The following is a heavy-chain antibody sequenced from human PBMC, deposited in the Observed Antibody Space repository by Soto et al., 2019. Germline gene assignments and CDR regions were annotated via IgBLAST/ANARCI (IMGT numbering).Heavy chain of an antibody. Sequence: PGGSLRLSCAASGFMFNAYGMHWVRQAPGNGLEGVAVISFDGSNQYYEESVKGRFTISRDNSKNTLYLQMHILRAEDTAVYFCVKAGTMAGTGTTPRSFDIWGRGTMVTVSS. V-gene: IGHV3-30*18. CDR3: VKAGTMAGTGTTPRSFDI. CDR1: GFMFNAYG. D-gene: IGHD1-1*01. CDR2: ISFDGSNQ. J-gene: IGHJ3*02.